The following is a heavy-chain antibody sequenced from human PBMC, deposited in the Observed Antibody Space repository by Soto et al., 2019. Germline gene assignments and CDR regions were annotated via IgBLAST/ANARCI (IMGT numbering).Heavy chain of an antibody. CDR3: ARVADYYDSSGYYYGAFDI. J-gene: IGHJ3*02. CDR2: IYSGGST. CDR1: GLAVSSNY. Sequence: GGSLGLSCAASGLAVSSNYVSWVRQAPGKGLEWVSVIYSGGSTYYADSVKGRFTISRDNSKNTLYLQMNSLRAEDTAVYYCARVADYYDSSGYYYGAFDIWGQGTMVTVSS. D-gene: IGHD3-22*01. V-gene: IGHV3-53*01.